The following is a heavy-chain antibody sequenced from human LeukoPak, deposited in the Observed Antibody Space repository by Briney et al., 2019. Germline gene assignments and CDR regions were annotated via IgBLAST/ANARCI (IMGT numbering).Heavy chain of an antibody. CDR1: GFTFSSYA. J-gene: IGHJ4*02. CDR3: AREYSGYDY. D-gene: IGHD1-26*01. CDR2: IYSGGST. Sequence: GGSLRLSCAASGFTFSSYAMSWVRQAPGKGLEWVSVIYSGGSTYYADSVKGRFTISRDNSKNTLYLQMNSLRAEDTAVYYCAREYSGYDYWGQGTLVTVSS. V-gene: IGHV3-66*01.